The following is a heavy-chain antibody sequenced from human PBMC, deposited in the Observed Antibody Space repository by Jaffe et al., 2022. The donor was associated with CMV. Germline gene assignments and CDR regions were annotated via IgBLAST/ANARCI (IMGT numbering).Heavy chain of an antibody. CDR1: GGSISSSSYY. Sequence: QLQLQESGPGLVKPSETLSLTCTVSGGSISSSSYYWGWIRQPPGKGLEWIGSIYYSGSTYYNPSLKSRVTISVDTSKNQFSLKLSSVTAADTAVYYCVLREWNNYYYMDVWGKGTTVTVSS. J-gene: IGHJ6*03. CDR2: IYYSGST. CDR3: VLREWNNYYYMDV. V-gene: IGHV4-39*01. D-gene: IGHD3-3*01.